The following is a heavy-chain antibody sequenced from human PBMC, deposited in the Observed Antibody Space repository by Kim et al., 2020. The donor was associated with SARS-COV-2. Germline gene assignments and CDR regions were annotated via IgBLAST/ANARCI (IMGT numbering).Heavy chain of an antibody. D-gene: IGHD3-10*01. Sequence: PSLKSRVTISVDTSKNQFSLKLSSVTAADTAVYYCARGDYYGSGSLTFDYWGQGTLVTVSS. CDR3: ARGDYYGSGSLTFDY. J-gene: IGHJ4*02. V-gene: IGHV4-59*09.